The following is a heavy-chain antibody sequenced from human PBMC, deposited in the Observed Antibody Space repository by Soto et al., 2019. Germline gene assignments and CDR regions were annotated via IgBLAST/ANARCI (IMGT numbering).Heavy chain of an antibody. CDR1: GGSISSYY. D-gene: IGHD4-4*01. CDR2: INHSGST. CDR3: ARRVTAYYYYYYMDV. Sequence: SETLSLTCTVSGGSISSYYWSWIRQPPGKGLEWIGEINHSGSTNYNPSLKSRVTMSVDTSKNQFSLKLSSVTAADTAVYYCARRVTAYYYYYYMDVWGRGITVTVS. V-gene: IGHV4-59*01. J-gene: IGHJ6*03.